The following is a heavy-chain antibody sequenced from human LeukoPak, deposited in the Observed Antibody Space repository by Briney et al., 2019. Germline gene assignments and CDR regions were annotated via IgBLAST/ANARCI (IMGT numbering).Heavy chain of an antibody. Sequence: GGSLRLSCAASGFTFSNYAMSWVRQAPGKGLEWVSGISGTGGSTYYADSVKGRFTISRDNSKNTLYLQMNSLRAEDTAVYYCAKDRVYYYDSSGYYSDYWGQGTLVTVSS. CDR3: AKDRVYYYDSSGYYSDY. V-gene: IGHV3-23*01. J-gene: IGHJ4*02. D-gene: IGHD3-22*01. CDR1: GFTFSNYA. CDR2: ISGTGGST.